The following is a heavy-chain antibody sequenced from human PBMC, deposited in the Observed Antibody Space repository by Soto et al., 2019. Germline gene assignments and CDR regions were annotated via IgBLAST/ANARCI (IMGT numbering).Heavy chain of an antibody. V-gene: IGHV5-51*01. D-gene: IGHD2-2*01. CDR1: GYSFTSYW. CDR3: ARQGCSSTSCYRDAFDI. Sequence: GESLKISCKGSGYSFTSYWIGWVRQMPGKGLEWMGIIYPGDSDTGYSPSFQGQVTISADKSISTAYLQWSSLKASDTAMYYCARQGCSSTSCYRDAFDIWGQGTMVTVSS. CDR2: IYPGDSDT. J-gene: IGHJ3*02.